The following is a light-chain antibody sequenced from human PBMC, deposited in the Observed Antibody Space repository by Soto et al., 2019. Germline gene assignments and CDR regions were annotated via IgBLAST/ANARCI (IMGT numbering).Light chain of an antibody. CDR3: QQRSNWLFT. CDR1: QSVSSY. CDR2: DAS. Sequence: ELVLTQSPATLSLSPGERATLSCRASQSVSSYLAWYQRKPGQAPRLLIYDASNRATGIPARFSGSGSGTDFTLTISSLELEVFAVYYCQQRSNWLFTFGPGTKVDIK. J-gene: IGKJ3*01. V-gene: IGKV3-11*01.